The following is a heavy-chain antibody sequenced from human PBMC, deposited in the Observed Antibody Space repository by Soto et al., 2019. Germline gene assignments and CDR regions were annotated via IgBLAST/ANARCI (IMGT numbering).Heavy chain of an antibody. CDR3: ARDGGTEGELLSYYFDY. Sequence: QVQLVESGGGVVQPGRSLRLSCAASGFTFSSYAMHWVRQAPGKGLEWVAVISYDGSNNYYADSVKGRFTISRDNSRNTLYLQMNSLRAEDTAVYYCARDGGTEGELLSYYFDYWGQGTLVTV. D-gene: IGHD1-26*01. V-gene: IGHV3-30-3*01. J-gene: IGHJ4*02. CDR2: ISYDGSNN. CDR1: GFTFSSYA.